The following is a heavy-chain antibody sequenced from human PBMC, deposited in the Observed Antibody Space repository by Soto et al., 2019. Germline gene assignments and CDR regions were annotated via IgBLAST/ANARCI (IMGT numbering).Heavy chain of an antibody. V-gene: IGHV3-23*01. J-gene: IGHJ4*02. D-gene: IGHD2-15*01. CDR1: GFTFSSYA. CDR2: ISGSGGST. CDR3: AKRSQYCSGRSCYKYYFDY. Sequence: PGGSLRLSCAASGFTFSSYAMSWVRQAPGKGLEWVSAISGSGGSTYYADSVKGRFTISRDNSKNTLYLQMNSLRAEDTAVYYCAKRSQYCSGRSCYKYYFDYWGQGTLVTVSS.